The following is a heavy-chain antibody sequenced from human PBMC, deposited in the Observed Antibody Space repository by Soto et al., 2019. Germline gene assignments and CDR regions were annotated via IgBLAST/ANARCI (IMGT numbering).Heavy chain of an antibody. CDR3: ARDSIVAPYYFDY. CDR2: IWYDGSNK. Sequence: GGSLRLSCAASGFTFSSYGMHWVRQAPGKGLGWVAVIWYDGSNKYYADSVKGRFTISRDNSKNTLHLQMNSLGAEDTAVYYCARDSIVAPYYFDYWGQGTLVTVSS. CDR1: GFTFSSYG. D-gene: IGHD5-12*01. J-gene: IGHJ4*02. V-gene: IGHV3-33*01.